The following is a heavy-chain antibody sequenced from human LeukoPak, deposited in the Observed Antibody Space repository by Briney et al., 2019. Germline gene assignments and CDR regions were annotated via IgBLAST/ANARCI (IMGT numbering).Heavy chain of an antibody. V-gene: IGHV4-38-2*02. CDR1: GYSISSGYY. J-gene: IGHJ4*02. CDR2: IYHSGST. Sequence: SETLSLTCTVSGYSISSGYYWGWIRQPPGKGLEWIGSIYHSGSTYYNPFLKSRVTISVDTSKNQFSLKLSSVTAADTAVYYCARYSGYADYWGQGTLVTVSS. D-gene: IGHD5-12*01. CDR3: ARYSGYADY.